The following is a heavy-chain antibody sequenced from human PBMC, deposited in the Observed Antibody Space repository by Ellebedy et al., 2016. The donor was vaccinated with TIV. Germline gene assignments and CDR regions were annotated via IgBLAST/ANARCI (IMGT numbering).Heavy chain of an antibody. D-gene: IGHD3-22*01. J-gene: IGHJ4*02. Sequence: SETLSLXXTVSGGSISSYYWSWIRQPAGKGLEWIGRIYTSGSTNYNPSLKSRVTMSVDTSKNQFSLKLSSVTAADTAVYYCASTDRRVSSGYYFDYWGQGTLVTVSS. CDR2: IYTSGST. CDR3: ASTDRRVSSGYYFDY. CDR1: GGSISSYY. V-gene: IGHV4-4*07.